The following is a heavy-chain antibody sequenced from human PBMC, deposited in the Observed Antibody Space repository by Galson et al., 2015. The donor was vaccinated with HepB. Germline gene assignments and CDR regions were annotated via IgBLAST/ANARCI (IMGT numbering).Heavy chain of an antibody. D-gene: IGHD1-1*01. CDR3: ARFPLRGYPDY. CDR2: ISTSSSYT. Sequence: SLRLSCAASGFTFSDYYMSWIRQAPGKGLEWVSYISTSSSYTNYADSAKGRFTISRDNAKNSLYLQMNSLRAEDTAVYYCARFPLRGYPDYWGQGTLVTVSS. J-gene: IGHJ4*02. CDR1: GFTFSDYY. V-gene: IGHV3-11*03.